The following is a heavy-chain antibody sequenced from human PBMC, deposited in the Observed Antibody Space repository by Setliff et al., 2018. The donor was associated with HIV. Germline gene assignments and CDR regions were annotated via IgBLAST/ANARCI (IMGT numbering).Heavy chain of an antibody. J-gene: IGHJ6*03. V-gene: IGHV7-4-1*02. CDR2: INTNTGNP. Sequence: RASVKVSCKASGYTFTSYAMNWVRQAPGQGLEWMGWINTNTGNPTYAQGFTGRFVFSLDTSVSTAYLQISSLKAEDTAVYYCARDIRGRDYYYYYMDVWGKGTTVTVSS. CDR1: GYTFTSYA. D-gene: IGHD3-10*01. CDR3: ARDIRGRDYYYYYMDV.